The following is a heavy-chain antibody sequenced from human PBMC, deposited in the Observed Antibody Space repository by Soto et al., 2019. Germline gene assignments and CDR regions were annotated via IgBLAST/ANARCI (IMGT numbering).Heavy chain of an antibody. Sequence: QLQLLESGPGLVKASETLSLTCSVSCGSISTSRSYWAWIRQPPGKGLGWLANIFFCGRTFYNSSLASRGPISVKTSRNEFSLKLSSVTAADTAVYYCARQPTTGDTDLWFDPWGQGTLVTVSS. J-gene: IGHJ5*02. CDR2: IFFCGRT. D-gene: IGHD2-21*01. CDR1: CGSISTSRSY. CDR3: ARQPTTGDTDLWFDP. V-gene: IGHV4-39*01.